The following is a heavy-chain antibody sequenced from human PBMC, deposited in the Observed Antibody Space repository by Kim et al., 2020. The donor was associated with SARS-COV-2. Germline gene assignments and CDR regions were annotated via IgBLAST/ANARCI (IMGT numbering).Heavy chain of an antibody. J-gene: IGHJ6*02. CDR2: INHSGST. CDR1: GGYFSGYY. Sequence: SETLSLTCAVYGGYFSGYYWSWIRQPPGKGLEWIGEINHSGSTNYNPSLKSRVTISVDTSKNQFSLKLSSVTAADTAVYYCASGIKYYYGMDVWGQGTTVTVSS. V-gene: IGHV4-34*01. CDR3: ASGIKYYYGMDV.